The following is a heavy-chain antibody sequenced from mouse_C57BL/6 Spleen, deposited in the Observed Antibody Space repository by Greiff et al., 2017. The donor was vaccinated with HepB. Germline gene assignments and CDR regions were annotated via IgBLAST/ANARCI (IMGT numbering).Heavy chain of an antibody. J-gene: IGHJ3*01. CDR1: GFTFSSYA. V-gene: IGHV5-4*01. Sequence: EVQLQQSGGGLVKPGGSLKLSCAASGFTFSSYAMSWVRQTPEKRLEWVATISDGGSYTYYPDNVKGRFTISRDNAKNNLYLQMSHLKSEDTAMYYCARDEGGYYYGSSSAWFAYWGQGTLVTVSA. CDR2: ISDGGSYT. CDR3: ARDEGGYYYGSSSAWFAY. D-gene: IGHD1-1*01.